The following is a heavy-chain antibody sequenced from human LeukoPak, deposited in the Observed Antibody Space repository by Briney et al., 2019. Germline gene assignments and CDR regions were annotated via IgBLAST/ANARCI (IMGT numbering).Heavy chain of an antibody. Sequence: GGSLRLSCAASGFTFSSYAMSWVRQAPGKGLEWVSAINGSGGSTYYADSVKGRFTISRDNSKNTLYLQMNSLRAEDTAVYYCAKFRGSTSSLNWGQGTLVTVSS. D-gene: IGHD2-2*01. V-gene: IGHV3-23*01. CDR2: INGSGGST. J-gene: IGHJ4*02. CDR3: AKFRGSTSSLN. CDR1: GFTFSSYA.